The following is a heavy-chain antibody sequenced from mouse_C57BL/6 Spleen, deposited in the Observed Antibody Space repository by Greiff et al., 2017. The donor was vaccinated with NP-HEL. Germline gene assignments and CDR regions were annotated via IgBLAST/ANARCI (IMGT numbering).Heavy chain of an antibody. V-gene: IGHV1-54*01. J-gene: IGHJ1*03. D-gene: IGHD1-1*01. Sequence: VQLQQSGAELVRPGTSVKVSCKASGYAFTNYLIERVKQRPGQGLEWIGVINPGSGGTNYNEKFKGKATLTADKSSSTAYMQLSSLTSEDSAVYFCARYYYGVAAGYFDVWGTGTTVTVSS. CDR3: ARYYYGVAAGYFDV. CDR2: INPGSGGT. CDR1: GYAFTNYL.